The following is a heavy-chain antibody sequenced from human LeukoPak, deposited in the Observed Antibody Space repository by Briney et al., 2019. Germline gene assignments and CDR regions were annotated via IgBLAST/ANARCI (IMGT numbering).Heavy chain of an antibody. D-gene: IGHD2-15*01. Sequence: QTGGSLRLSCAASGFTFSSYAMSWVRQAPGKGLEWVSAISGSGGSTYYADSVKGRFTISRDNSKNTLYLQMNSLRAEDTAVYYCAKDCSGGSCYDYWGQGTLVTVSS. CDR3: AKDCSGGSCYDY. CDR1: GFTFSSYA. J-gene: IGHJ4*02. CDR2: ISGSGGST. V-gene: IGHV3-23*01.